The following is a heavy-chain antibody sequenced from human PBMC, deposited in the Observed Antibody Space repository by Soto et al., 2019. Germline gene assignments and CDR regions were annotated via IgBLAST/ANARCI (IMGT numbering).Heavy chain of an antibody. CDR2: INAGNVNT. CDR3: ARSIMIVGDEFDY. CDR1: GYTFTDYA. D-gene: IGHD1-26*01. J-gene: IGHJ4*02. Sequence: EASVKVSCKTSGYTFTDYAMHWVRQAPGQRLEWMGWINAGNVNTKFPQKFQGRVTITRDTSASTAYMELSNLTSEDTAIYYCARSIMIVGDEFDYWGQGTLVTVSS. V-gene: IGHV1-3*01.